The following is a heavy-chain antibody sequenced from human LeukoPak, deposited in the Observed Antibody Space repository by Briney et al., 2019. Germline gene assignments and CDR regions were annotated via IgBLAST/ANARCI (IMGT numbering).Heavy chain of an antibody. V-gene: IGHV3-53*01. D-gene: IGHD4-17*01. CDR2: IYTDGRT. CDR1: GLTVSSNY. Sequence: GGSLRLSCAASGLTVSSNYMSWVRQAPGKRLEWVSVIYTDGRTFYAGSVKGRFTISRDSSRNTVYLQMNNLRVEDTAVYFCARGNYGDDSYYFDYWGRGALVTVSS. J-gene: IGHJ4*02. CDR3: ARGNYGDDSYYFDY.